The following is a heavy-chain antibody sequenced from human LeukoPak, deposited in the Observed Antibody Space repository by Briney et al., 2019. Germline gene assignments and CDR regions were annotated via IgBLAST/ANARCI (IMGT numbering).Heavy chain of an antibody. J-gene: IGHJ5*02. CDR1: GGSFSGYY. Sequence: SETLSLTCAVYGGSFSGYYWSWIRQPPGKGLEWIGEINHSGSTNYNPSLKSRVTISVDTSKNQFSLKLSSVTAADPAVYYCARRLPRRIVVVPAAMHPRFDPCGQGNLVTVSS. D-gene: IGHD2-2*01. V-gene: IGHV4-34*01. CDR3: ARRLPRRIVVVPAAMHPRFDP. CDR2: INHSGST.